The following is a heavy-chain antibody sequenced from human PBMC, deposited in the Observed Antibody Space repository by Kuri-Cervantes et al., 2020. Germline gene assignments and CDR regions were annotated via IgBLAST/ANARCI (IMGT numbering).Heavy chain of an antibody. D-gene: IGHD3-22*01. Sequence: GGSLRLSCAASGFTFSSYSMNWVRQAPGKGLEWVSSISSSSSYIYYADSVKGRFTISRDNAKNSLYLQMDSLRAEDTAVYYCARDITMIVVARGGMDVWGQGTTVTVSS. CDR2: ISSSSSYI. V-gene: IGHV3-21*01. J-gene: IGHJ6*02. CDR3: ARDITMIVVARGGMDV. CDR1: GFTFSSYS.